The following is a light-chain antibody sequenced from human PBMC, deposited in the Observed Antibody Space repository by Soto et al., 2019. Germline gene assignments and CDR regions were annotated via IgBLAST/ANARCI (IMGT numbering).Light chain of an antibody. Sequence: ILMTQSPATLSVSPGGRATLSCRASQSVSNNLAWYQQKPGQAPRLLIYDASTRATGIPARFSGSGSGTEFTLTISGLQSEDVAVYYCQQYHNWPPWTFGQGTKVEIK. V-gene: IGKV3-15*01. J-gene: IGKJ1*01. CDR3: QQYHNWPPWT. CDR1: QSVSNN. CDR2: DAS.